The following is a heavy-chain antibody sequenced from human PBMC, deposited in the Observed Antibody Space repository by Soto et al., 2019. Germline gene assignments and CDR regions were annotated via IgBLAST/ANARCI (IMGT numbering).Heavy chain of an antibody. J-gene: IGHJ4*02. CDR2: IIWNSATI. D-gene: IGHD1-26*01. V-gene: IGHV3-9*01. Sequence: EVQLVESGGGLVQPGRSLRLSCAASGFRFDEYALHWVRHAPGKGLEWVSGIIWNSATIGYADSVKGRFTISRDNAKNSLYLQMSSLKADDTALYYRVRALAGTPIEYWGQGNLFTVAS. CDR1: GFRFDEYA. CDR3: VRALAGTPIEY.